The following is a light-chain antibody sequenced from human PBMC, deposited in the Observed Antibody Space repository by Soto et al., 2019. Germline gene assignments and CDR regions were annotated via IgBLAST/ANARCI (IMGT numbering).Light chain of an antibody. CDR1: QSVRFK. V-gene: IGKV3D-15*01. J-gene: IGKJ4*01. CDR2: DAS. Sequence: ERAMTHSPATLSVSSGERATLSCRASQSVRFKLAWYQHKPGQAPRLLIYDASNRATGVPDRFSGSGSGTDFTLTINSLQPEDFATYYCQQADSFPLTFGGGTKVDIK. CDR3: QQADSFPLT.